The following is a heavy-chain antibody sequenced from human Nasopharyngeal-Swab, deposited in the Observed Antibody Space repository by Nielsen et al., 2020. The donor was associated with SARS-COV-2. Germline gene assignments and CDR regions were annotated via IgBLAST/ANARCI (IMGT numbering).Heavy chain of an antibody. CDR2: IKSRRDGTVT. V-gene: IGHV3-15*07. CDR3: ITDDTGHDWGY. D-gene: IGHD5-12*01. J-gene: IGHJ4*02. CDR1: GFSFSDAW. Sequence: GESLKISCAASGFSFSDAWMNWVRQTPGKGLKWVGRIKSRRDGTVTDYAAPVRGRFTISRDDSKQMLYLQMNGLKTEDTALYYCITDDTGHDWGYWGQGALVTVSS.